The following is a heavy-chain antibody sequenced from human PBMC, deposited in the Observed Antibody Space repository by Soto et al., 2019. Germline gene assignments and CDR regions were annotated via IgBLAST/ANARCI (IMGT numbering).Heavy chain of an antibody. D-gene: IGHD3-22*01. CDR3: ARDAPYDSSGYYYGWFDP. Sequence: RASVKVSCKASGYTFTSYGISWVRQAPGQGLEWMGWISAYNGNTNYAQKLQGRVTMTTDTSTSTAYMELRSLRSDDTAVYYCARDAPYDSSGYYYGWFDPWGQGTLVTVSS. CDR1: GYTFTSYG. CDR2: ISAYNGNT. J-gene: IGHJ5*02. V-gene: IGHV1-18*04.